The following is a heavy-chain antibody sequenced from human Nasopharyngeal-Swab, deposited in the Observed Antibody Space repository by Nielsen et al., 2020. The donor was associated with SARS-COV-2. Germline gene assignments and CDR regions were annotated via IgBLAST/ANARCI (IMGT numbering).Heavy chain of an antibody. Sequence: GESLKISCAASGFTFSSYGMHWVRQAPGKGLEWVAVISYDGSNKYYADSVKGRFTISRDNSKNTLYLQMNSLRAEDTAVYYCARDLGYGSLHFDYWGQGTLVTASS. J-gene: IGHJ4*02. D-gene: IGHD2-15*01. V-gene: IGHV3-30*03. CDR3: ARDLGYGSLHFDY. CDR2: ISYDGSNK. CDR1: GFTFSSYG.